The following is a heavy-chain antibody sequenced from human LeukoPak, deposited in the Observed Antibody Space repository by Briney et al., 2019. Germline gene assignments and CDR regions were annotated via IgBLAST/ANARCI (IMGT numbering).Heavy chain of an antibody. CDR2: FDPEDGET. V-gene: IGHV1-24*01. CDR3: ASGNVLRFLEWLNTYYYYYMDV. J-gene: IGHJ6*03. CDR1: GYTLTELS. D-gene: IGHD3-3*01. Sequence: ASVKVSCKVSGYTLTELSMHWVRQAPGKGLEWMGGFDPEDGETIYAQKFQGRVTMTEDESTSTAYMELSSLRSEDTAVYYCASGNVLRFLEWLNTYYYYYMDVWGKGTTVTVSS.